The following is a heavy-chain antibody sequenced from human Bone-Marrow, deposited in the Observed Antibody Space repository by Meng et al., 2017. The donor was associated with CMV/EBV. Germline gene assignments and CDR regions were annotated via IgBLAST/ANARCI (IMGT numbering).Heavy chain of an antibody. Sequence: KVSCKGSGYSFTSYWIGWVRQMPGKGLEWMGIIYPGDSNTRYSPSFQGQVTISADKSISTAYLQWSSLKASDTAMYYCARHARAGTSGETDYWGQGTLVTVSS. CDR2: IYPGDSNT. CDR3: ARHARAGTSGETDY. J-gene: IGHJ4*02. CDR1: GYSFTSYW. D-gene: IGHD6-13*01. V-gene: IGHV5-51*01.